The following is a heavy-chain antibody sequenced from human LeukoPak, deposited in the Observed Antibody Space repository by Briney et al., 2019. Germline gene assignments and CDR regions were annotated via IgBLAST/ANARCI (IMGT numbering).Heavy chain of an antibody. V-gene: IGHV4-34*01. Sequence: SETLSLTCAVYGGSFSGYYWSWIRQPPGKGLEWIGEINHSGSTNYNPSLKSRVTISVDTSKNQFSLKLSSVTAADTAVYYCARGPLGYSSSWYNYWGQGTLVIVSS. CDR1: GGSFSGYY. CDR2: INHSGST. CDR3: ARGPLGYSSSWYNY. J-gene: IGHJ4*02. D-gene: IGHD6-13*01.